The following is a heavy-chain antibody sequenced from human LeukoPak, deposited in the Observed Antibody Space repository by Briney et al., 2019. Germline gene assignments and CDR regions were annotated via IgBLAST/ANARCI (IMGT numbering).Heavy chain of an antibody. Sequence: GSSLRLSCEASGFTFDDYGMHWVRQSPGKGLDGGASISWNSVSVGYVDSAKGRFTISRDNAKQPLYLQMNSLRAEDTALYYCAKDYGYSSSWYDYWGQGTLVTVSS. V-gene: IGHV3-9*01. CDR3: AKDYGYSSSWYDY. D-gene: IGHD6-13*01. J-gene: IGHJ4*02. CDR2: ISWNSVSV. CDR1: GFTFDDYG.